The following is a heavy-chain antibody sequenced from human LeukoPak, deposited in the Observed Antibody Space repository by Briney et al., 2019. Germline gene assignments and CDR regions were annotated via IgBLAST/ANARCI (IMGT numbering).Heavy chain of an antibody. V-gene: IGHV3-21*01. CDR1: GFTFSSYS. D-gene: IGHD2-2*02. Sequence: GGSLRLSCAASGFTFSSYSMNWVRQAPGKGLEWVSSISSSSSYIYYADSVKGRFTISRDNAKNSLYLQMNSLRAEDTAVYYCASDRRYCSSTSCYSEPVMDVWGKGTTVTVSS. CDR2: ISSSSSYI. CDR3: ASDRRYCSSTSCYSEPVMDV. J-gene: IGHJ6*03.